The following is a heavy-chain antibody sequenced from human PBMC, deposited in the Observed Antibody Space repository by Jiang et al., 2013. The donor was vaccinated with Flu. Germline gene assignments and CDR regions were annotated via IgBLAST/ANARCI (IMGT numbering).Heavy chain of an antibody. V-gene: IGHV1-69*06. CDR3: ARDSTGYSSGWFPF. CDR2: MIPILGTS. CDR1: GGTFTSYA. J-gene: IGHJ4*02. D-gene: IGHD6-19*01. Sequence: SGGTFTSYAISWVRQAPGQGLEWMGGMIPILGTSNYAQKFQGRVTITADKSTSTAYLELSSLRSDDTAVYYCARDSTGYSSGWFPFWGQGTLVTVSS.